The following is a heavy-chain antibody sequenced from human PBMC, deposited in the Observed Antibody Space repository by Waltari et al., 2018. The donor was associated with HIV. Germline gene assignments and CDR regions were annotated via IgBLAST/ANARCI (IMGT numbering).Heavy chain of an antibody. V-gene: IGHV1-69*19. CDR2: TTPFFGV. CDR3: AKSDFTELVRGQKAFDV. CDR1: GGACDTFA. D-gene: IGHD1-26*01. J-gene: IGHJ3*01. Sequence: QAQLVQSGAEKKKPGSSVTVSCQASGGACDTFAFTLVRQAPGPGLAWLGGTTPFFGVIYAQDFNGRVTITSNPSTRTVFLELGGLRPDDTAVYFCAKSDFTELVRGQKAFDVWGQGT.